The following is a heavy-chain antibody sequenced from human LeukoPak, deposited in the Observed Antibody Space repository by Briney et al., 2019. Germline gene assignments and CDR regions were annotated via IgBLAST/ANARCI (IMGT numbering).Heavy chain of an antibody. Sequence: PSETLSLTCTVSGYSISSGYYWGWIRQPPGKRLEWIGSIYHSGSTYYNPSLKSRVTISVDTSKNQFSLKLSSVTAADTAVYYCARRPGIAAAGFDPWGQGTLVTVSS. CDR1: GYSISSGYY. V-gene: IGHV4-38-2*02. CDR3: ARRPGIAAAGFDP. D-gene: IGHD6-13*01. CDR2: IYHSGST. J-gene: IGHJ5*02.